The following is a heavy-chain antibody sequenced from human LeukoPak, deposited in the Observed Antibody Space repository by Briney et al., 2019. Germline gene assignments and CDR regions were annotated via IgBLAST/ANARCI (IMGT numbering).Heavy chain of an antibody. CDR1: GLTFSRYW. J-gene: IGHJ4*02. CDR3: ARDLSAYCGGDCYLPSYDY. CDR2: INSDGSST. Sequence: GGSLRLSCAASGLTFSRYWMHWVRQAPGKGLVWVSRINSDGSSTSHADSVKGRFTISRDTAKNTLYLQMNSLRAEDTAVYYCARDLSAYCGGDCYLPSYDYWGQGTLVTVSS. D-gene: IGHD2-21*02. V-gene: IGHV3-74*01.